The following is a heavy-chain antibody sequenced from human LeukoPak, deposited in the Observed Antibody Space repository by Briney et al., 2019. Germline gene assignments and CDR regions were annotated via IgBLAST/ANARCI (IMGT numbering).Heavy chain of an antibody. V-gene: IGHV3-23*01. CDR1: GFTFSSYA. CDR3: AKDRVTTVTNWFDP. D-gene: IGHD4-17*01. Sequence: GGSLRLSCAASGFTFSSYAMSWVRQAPGKGLEWVSAISGSGGSTYYADSVKGRSTISRDNSKNTLYLQINSLRAEDTAVYYCAKDRVTTVTNWFDPWGQGTLVTVSS. CDR2: ISGSGGST. J-gene: IGHJ5*02.